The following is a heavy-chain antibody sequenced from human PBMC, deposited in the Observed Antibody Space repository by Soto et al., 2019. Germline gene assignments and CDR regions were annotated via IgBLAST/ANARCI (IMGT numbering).Heavy chain of an antibody. CDR3: ARRPRNGYNR. CDR1: GGSFSNSA. Sequence: QVQLVQSGAELKKPGSSVKVSCKSSGGSFSNSAVSWVRQAPGQGLEWMGGMIPIFNTPNYAQKFQGRGALTADDSTATAYIELTSLTSEYTAVYYCARRPRNGYNRWGQGTLVTVSS. V-gene: IGHV1-69*01. J-gene: IGHJ4*02. D-gene: IGHD5-12*01. CDR2: MIPIFNTP.